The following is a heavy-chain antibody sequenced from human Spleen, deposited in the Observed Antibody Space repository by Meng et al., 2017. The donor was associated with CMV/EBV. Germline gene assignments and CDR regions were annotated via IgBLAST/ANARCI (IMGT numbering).Heavy chain of an antibody. Sequence: SETLSLTCTVSGGSISSSRYYWGWIRQPPGKGLEWIGSMYYSGSTYYNPSLKSRVTISVDTSKNQFSLKLSSVTAADTAVYYCARDLIVDWNHPDLLDYWGQGTLVTVSS. CDR1: GGSISSSRYY. CDR3: ARDLIVDWNHPDLLDY. V-gene: IGHV4-39*07. J-gene: IGHJ4*02. D-gene: IGHD1-14*01. CDR2: MYYSGST.